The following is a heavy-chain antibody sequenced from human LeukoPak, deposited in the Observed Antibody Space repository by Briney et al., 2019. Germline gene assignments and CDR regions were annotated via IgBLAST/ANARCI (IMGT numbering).Heavy chain of an antibody. J-gene: IGHJ4*01. Sequence: ASVKVSCKASGYTFTDCYMHWVRQAPGQGFEWMGWINPNDGDTNYAQKFQGRVTMTRDTSISTAHMEVSRLRSDDTAVYYCARANFLYCSSTTCLFDYWGHGTLVTVSS. D-gene: IGHD2-2*01. CDR2: INPNDGDT. V-gene: IGHV1-2*02. CDR1: GYTFTDCY. CDR3: ARANFLYCSSTTCLFDY.